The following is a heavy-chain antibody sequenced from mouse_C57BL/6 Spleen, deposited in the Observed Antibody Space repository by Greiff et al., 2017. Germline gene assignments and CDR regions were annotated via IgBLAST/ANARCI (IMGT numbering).Heavy chain of an antibody. CDR1: GFTFSDYG. D-gene: IGHD1-1*01. J-gene: IGHJ1*03. V-gene: IGHV5-17*01. CDR2: ISSGSSTI. Sequence: EVKLVESGGGLVKPGGSLKLSCAASGFTFSDYGMHWVRQAPEKGLEWVAYISSGSSTIYYADTVKGRFTISRDNATNTLFLQMTSLRSEDTAMYYCGRRNYYGSSYGWYFDVWGTGTTVTVSS. CDR3: GRRNYYGSSYGWYFDV.